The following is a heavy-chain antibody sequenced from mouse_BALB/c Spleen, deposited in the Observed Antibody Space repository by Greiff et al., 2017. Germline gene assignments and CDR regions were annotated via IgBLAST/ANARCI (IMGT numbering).Heavy chain of an antibody. CDR1: GYTFTDYA. CDR3: ARVYYGNYGGFAY. D-gene: IGHD2-1*01. Sequence: VQGVESGAELVRPGVSVKISCKGSGYTFTDYAMHWVKQSHAKSLEWIGVISTYYGDASYNQKFKGKATMTVDKSSSTAYMELARLTSEDSAIYYCARVYYGNYGGFAYWGQGTLVTVSA. CDR2: ISTYYGDA. V-gene: IGHV1S137*01. J-gene: IGHJ3*01.